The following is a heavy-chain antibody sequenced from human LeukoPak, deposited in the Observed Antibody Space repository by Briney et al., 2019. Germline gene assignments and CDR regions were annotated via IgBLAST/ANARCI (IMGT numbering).Heavy chain of an antibody. CDR2: ISGSGGST. Sequence: GGSLRLSCAASGFTFSSYAMSWVRQAPGKGLEWVSAISGSGGSTYYADSGKGRFTISRASCKTTLYLQMNSLRAEDTAVYYCAKDIPDCGGDCYPFGFDYWGQGTLVTVSS. J-gene: IGHJ4*02. CDR1: GFTFSSYA. V-gene: IGHV3-23*01. CDR3: AKDIPDCGGDCYPFGFDY. D-gene: IGHD2-21*01.